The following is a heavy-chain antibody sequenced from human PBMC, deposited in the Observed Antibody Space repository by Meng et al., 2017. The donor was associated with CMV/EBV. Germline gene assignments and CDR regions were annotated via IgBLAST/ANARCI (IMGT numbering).Heavy chain of an antibody. D-gene: IGHD2-2*01. CDR2: ISSSSSII. Sequence: GESLKISCAASGFTFSSYSMNWVRQAPGKGLEWVSYISSSSSIIYNADSVKGRFTISRDNAKNSLFLQMNSLRAEDTAVYYCARDRFVPAHDYYYGMDVWGQGTTVTVSS. CDR1: GFTFSSYS. CDR3: ARDRFVPAHDYYYGMDV. V-gene: IGHV3-48*04. J-gene: IGHJ6*02.